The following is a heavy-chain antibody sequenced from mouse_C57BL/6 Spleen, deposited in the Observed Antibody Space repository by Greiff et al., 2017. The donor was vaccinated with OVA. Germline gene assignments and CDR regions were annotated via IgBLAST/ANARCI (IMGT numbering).Heavy chain of an antibody. CDR1: GFTFSDYG. J-gene: IGHJ4*01. CDR2: ISSGSSTI. Sequence: EVMLVESGGGLVKPGGSLKLSCAASGFTFSDYGMHWVRQAPEKGLEWVAYISSGSSTIYYADTVKGRFTISRDNAKNTLFLQMTSLRSEDTAMYYCARGDYDGMDYWGQGTSVTVSS. V-gene: IGHV5-17*01. D-gene: IGHD2-4*01. CDR3: ARGDYDGMDY.